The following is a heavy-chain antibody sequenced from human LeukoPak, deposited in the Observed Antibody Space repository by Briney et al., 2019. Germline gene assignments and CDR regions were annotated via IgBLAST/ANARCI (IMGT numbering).Heavy chain of an antibody. Sequence: GGSLRLSCAASGFTFSSYAMHWVRQAPGKGLEWVAVISYDGSNKYYADSVKGRFTISRDNSKNTLSLQMNSLRAEDTAVYYCAKGSRIAARPTIWFDSWGQGTLVTVSS. CDR2: ISYDGSNK. CDR1: GFTFSSYA. V-gene: IGHV3-30*04. J-gene: IGHJ5*01. CDR3: AKGSRIAARPTIWFDS. D-gene: IGHD6-6*01.